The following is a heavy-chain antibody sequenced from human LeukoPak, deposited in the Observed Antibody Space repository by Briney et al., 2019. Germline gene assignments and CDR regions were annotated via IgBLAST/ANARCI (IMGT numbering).Heavy chain of an antibody. CDR1: GFAFSTYG. D-gene: IGHD2-15*01. Sequence: GGSLRLSCAASGFAFSTYGMHWVRQAPGKGLEGVASISYDVRNKHYADSVKGRFTISRDNPKNTLYLQMNSLRAEDTAVYYCAEEGGGGRCHDCGWLDPWGQGTLVTVSS. J-gene: IGHJ5*02. CDR3: AEEGGGGRCHDCGWLDP. CDR2: ISYDVRNK. V-gene: IGHV3-30*18.